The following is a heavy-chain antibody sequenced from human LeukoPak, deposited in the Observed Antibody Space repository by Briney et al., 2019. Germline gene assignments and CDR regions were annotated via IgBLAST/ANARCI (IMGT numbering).Heavy chain of an antibody. V-gene: IGHV3-48*03. CDR2: ISSSGSTR. CDR3: AGVAVAGYDD. J-gene: IGHJ4*02. CDR1: GFTFSSYE. D-gene: IGHD6-19*01. Sequence: GGSLRLSCAASGFTFSSYEMNWVRQAPGKGLEWVSYISSSGSTRYYADSVKGRFTISRDNAKNSLYLQMRSLGAEDTAVYYCAGVAVAGYDDWGQGPLVTVPS.